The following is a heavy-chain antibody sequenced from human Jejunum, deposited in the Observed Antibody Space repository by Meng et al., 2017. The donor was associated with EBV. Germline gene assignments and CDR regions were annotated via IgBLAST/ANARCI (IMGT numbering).Heavy chain of an antibody. V-gene: IGHV3-74*01. CDR2: INSDGSKT. CDR3: VRGPPPDT. J-gene: IGHJ5*02. Sequence: EVQLVDAGGGLVQPGDSLRLSCAASGFTLSSYWMYWVRQAPGKGLVWVSRINSDGSKTNYADSVKGRFTISRDIAKNTLYLQLNSLRADDTAVYYCVRGPPPDTWGQGTLVTVSS. CDR1: GFTLSSYW.